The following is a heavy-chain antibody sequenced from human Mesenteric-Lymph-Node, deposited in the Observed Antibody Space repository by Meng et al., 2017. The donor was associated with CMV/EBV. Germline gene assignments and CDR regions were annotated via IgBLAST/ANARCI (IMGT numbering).Heavy chain of an antibody. J-gene: IGHJ4*02. CDR3: ATKGTDYSSSLGY. Sequence: CKASGYISTDFAMNWVRQAPGQGPEWMGWINTDTGDPTYVQDFTGRFVFSLDTSASTAFLEISSLKAEDTAVYYCATKGTDYSSSLGYWGQGTLVTVSS. CDR1: GYISTDFA. D-gene: IGHD6-13*01. V-gene: IGHV7-4-1*02. CDR2: INTDTGDP.